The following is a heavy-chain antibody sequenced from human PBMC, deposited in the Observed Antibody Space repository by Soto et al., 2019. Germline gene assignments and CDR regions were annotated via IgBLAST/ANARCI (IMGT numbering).Heavy chain of an antibody. J-gene: IGHJ4*02. Sequence: GSLRLSCAASGFTFGDYWMTWVRQAPGKGLEWVANINQDGGGKFYVDSLKGRFTISRDNAKNSLYLQMNSLSAEDTAMYYCARVKGRTAPNYWGRGTLVTVSS. CDR2: INQDGGGK. D-gene: IGHD1-26*01. CDR3: ARVKGRTAPNY. CDR1: GFTFGDYW. V-gene: IGHV3-7*03.